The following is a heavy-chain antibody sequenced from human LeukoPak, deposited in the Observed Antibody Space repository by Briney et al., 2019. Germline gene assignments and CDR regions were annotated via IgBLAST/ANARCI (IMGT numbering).Heavy chain of an antibody. D-gene: IGHD3-3*01. CDR1: GFTFSSYA. CDR3: AKDSQAAIFEVVISFDY. Sequence: GGSLRLSCAASGFTFSSYAMSWVRQAPGKGLEWVSAISGSGGSTYYADSVKGRFTISRDNSKNTLYLQMNSLRAEDTAVYYCAKDSQAAIFEVVISFDYWGQGTLVTVSS. V-gene: IGHV3-23*01. J-gene: IGHJ4*02. CDR2: ISGSGGST.